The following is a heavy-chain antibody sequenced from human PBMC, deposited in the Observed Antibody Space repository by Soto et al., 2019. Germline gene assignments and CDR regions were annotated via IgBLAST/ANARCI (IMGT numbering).Heavy chain of an antibody. D-gene: IGHD3-9*01. V-gene: IGHV3-30-3*01. CDR1: GFTFSSYA. CDR3: ARVDGNGRYFDPYYYYGMDV. J-gene: IGHJ6*02. CDR2: ISYDGSNK. Sequence: PGGSLRLSCAASGFTFSSYAMHWVRQAPGKGLEWVAVISYDGSNKYYADSVKGRFTISRDNSKNTLYLQMNSLRAEDTAVYYCARVDGNGRYFDPYYYYGMDVWGQGTTVTVSS.